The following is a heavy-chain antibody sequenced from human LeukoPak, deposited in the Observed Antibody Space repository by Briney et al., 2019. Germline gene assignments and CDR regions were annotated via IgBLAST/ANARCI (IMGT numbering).Heavy chain of an antibody. CDR1: GYTFTGYC. D-gene: IGHD2-2*01. Sequence: ASVKVSCKASGYTFTGYCMHWVRRAPGQGLEWMGWINPNSGGTNYAQKFQGRVTMTRDTSISTAYMELSRLRSDDTAVYYCARDVYCSSTSCSGIDYWGQGTLVTVSS. V-gene: IGHV1-2*02. J-gene: IGHJ4*02. CDR2: INPNSGGT. CDR3: ARDVYCSSTSCSGIDY.